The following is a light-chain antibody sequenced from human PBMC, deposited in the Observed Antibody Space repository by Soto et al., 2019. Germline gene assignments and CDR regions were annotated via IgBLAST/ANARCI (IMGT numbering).Light chain of an antibody. CDR1: RSVGSN. Sequence: EIVMTQSPATLSVSPGERATLSCRASRSVGSNLAWYQQKPGQAPRLLIFGASTRATGIPARFSGSGSGTDFTLTISSLQSEDFAVYSCQQYNSCPYTFGQGTKLEIK. CDR2: GAS. J-gene: IGKJ2*01. CDR3: QQYNSCPYT. V-gene: IGKV3D-15*01.